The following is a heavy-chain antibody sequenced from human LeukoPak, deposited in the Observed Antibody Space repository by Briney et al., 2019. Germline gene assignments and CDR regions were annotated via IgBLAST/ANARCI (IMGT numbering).Heavy chain of an antibody. Sequence: SVKVSCKASGGTFSSYAISWVRQAPGQGLEWMGRIIPILGIANYAQKFQGRVTITADKSTSTAYMELRSLRSDDTAVYYCARDSPYYYDSSGYFVYFDYWGQGTLVTVSS. J-gene: IGHJ4*02. CDR1: GGTFSSYA. CDR3: ARDSPYYYDSSGYFVYFDY. V-gene: IGHV1-69*04. CDR2: IIPILGIA. D-gene: IGHD3-22*01.